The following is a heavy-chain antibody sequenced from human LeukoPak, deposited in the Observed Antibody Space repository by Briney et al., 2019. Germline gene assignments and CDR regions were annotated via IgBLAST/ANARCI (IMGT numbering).Heavy chain of an antibody. CDR1: GFTFSNYA. V-gene: IGHV3-23*01. J-gene: IGHJ4*02. D-gene: IGHD3-10*01. CDR2: INNGGGDT. Sequence: GGSLRLSCPASGFTFSNYAMSWVRQAPGKGLEWVSSINNGGGDTFFADSVKGRFTISRDDSRSMVYLQMNSLSAEDTAVYYCARSGLATCHYWGQGTLVTVSS. CDR3: ARSGLATCHY.